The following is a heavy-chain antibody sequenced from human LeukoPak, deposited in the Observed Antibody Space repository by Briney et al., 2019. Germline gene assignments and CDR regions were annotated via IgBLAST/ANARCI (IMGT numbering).Heavy chain of an antibody. Sequence: PSETLSLTCTVSGGSINNDYWSWNRQLPGKGLEWIGQFYNSGGPNYNPSLKSRVAISVDATKNQFSLKLTSVTAADTAVYYCARLPGYWGQGTLVTVSS. J-gene: IGHJ4*02. CDR3: ARLPGY. CDR2: FYNSGGP. CDR1: GGSINNDY. V-gene: IGHV4-59*01.